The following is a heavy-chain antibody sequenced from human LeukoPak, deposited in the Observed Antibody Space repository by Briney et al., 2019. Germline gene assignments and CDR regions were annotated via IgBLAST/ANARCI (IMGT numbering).Heavy chain of an antibody. CDR3: ARDERFLELLHHYYYYYMDC. Sequence: PGGSLRLSCAASGFTFSSYWMSWVRQAPGKGQEWVANIKQDGSEKYYVDSVKGRFTISRDNAKNSLYLQMNSLRAEDTAVYYCARDERFLELLHHYYYYYMDCWGKGATVTVSS. CDR2: IKQDGSEK. V-gene: IGHV3-7*01. D-gene: IGHD3-3*01. CDR1: GFTFSSYW. J-gene: IGHJ6*03.